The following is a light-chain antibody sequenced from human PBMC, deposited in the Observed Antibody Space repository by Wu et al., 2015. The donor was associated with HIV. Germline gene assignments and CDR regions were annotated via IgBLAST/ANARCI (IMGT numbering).Light chain of an antibody. J-gene: IGKJ1*01. V-gene: IGKV1-27*01. CDR1: QGITNY. CDR3: QKYNTAPWT. Sequence: EIQMTQSPSSLSASVGDRVTITCRASQGITNYLAWYQQKSGKVPKVLIYAASTLQSGAPSRFSGSGSGTDFTLTISSLQPEDVATYYCQKYNTAPWTFGQGPRWKSN. CDR2: AAS.